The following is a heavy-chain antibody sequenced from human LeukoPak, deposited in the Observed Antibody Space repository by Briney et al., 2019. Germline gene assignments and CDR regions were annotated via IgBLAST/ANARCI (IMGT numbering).Heavy chain of an antibody. CDR1: GYTFTGYY. V-gene: IGHV1-2*06. J-gene: IGHJ4*02. Sequence: ASVKVSCKASGYTFTGYYMHWVRQAPGQGPEWMGRINPNSGGTNYAQKFQGRVTMTRDTSISTAYMELSRLRSDDTAVYYCARVYKLENYFDYWGQGTLVTVSS. D-gene: IGHD3-10*01. CDR2: INPNSGGT. CDR3: ARVYKLENYFDY.